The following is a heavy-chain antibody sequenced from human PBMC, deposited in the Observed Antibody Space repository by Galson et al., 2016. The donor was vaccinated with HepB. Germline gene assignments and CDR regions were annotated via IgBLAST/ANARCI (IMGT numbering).Heavy chain of an antibody. D-gene: IGHD2-15*01. Sequence: GAEVKKPGESLKISCKGSGYNFANYWVAWVRQMPGKGLEWMGIIHPGDSKTGYSPSFQGQVTISADKSFSTAYLQWSSLKASDTAMYYCARHKDMSTWDYFDYWGQGTLVTVST. CDR3: ARHKDMSTWDYFDY. CDR2: IHPGDSKT. V-gene: IGHV5-51*01. J-gene: IGHJ4*02. CDR1: GYNFANYW.